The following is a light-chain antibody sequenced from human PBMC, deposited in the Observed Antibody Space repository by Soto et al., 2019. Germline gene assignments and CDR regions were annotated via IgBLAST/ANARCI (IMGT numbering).Light chain of an antibody. J-gene: IGLJ2*01. CDR1: SSDVGGYNY. Sequence: QSALTQPASVSGSPGQSITISCTGTSSDVGGYNYVSWYQQHPGKAPKLMIYDVSYRPSGVSNRFSGSKSGNTASLTISGVQAEDEADYYCSSYTSGSTLFGGGTKLTVL. V-gene: IGLV2-14*03. CDR2: DVS. CDR3: SSYTSGSTL.